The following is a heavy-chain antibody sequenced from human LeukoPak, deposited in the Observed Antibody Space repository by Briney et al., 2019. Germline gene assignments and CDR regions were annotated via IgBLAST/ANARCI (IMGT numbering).Heavy chain of an antibody. CDR2: CDVEDGET. CDR3: ATGPGIAVAGTGDAFDI. V-gene: IGHV1-24*01. J-gene: IGHJ3*02. Sequence: ASVKVSCKVSGYTLTELSMHWVRQAPGKGVEWMGNCDVEDGETIYAQKFQGRVTMTEDTSTDTAYMDLSSLRSEDTAVYYCATGPGIAVAGTGDAFDIWGQGTMVTVSS. CDR1: GYTLTELS. D-gene: IGHD6-19*01.